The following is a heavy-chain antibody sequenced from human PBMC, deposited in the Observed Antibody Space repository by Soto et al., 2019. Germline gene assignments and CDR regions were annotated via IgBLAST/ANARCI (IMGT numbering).Heavy chain of an antibody. D-gene: IGHD3-10*01. Sequence: QVQLVQSGAEVKKPGSSVKVSCKASGGTFSSYAISWVRQAPGQGLEWMGGIIPIFGTANYAQKFQGRVTITADESTSTAYMELSSLRSEDTAVYYCARDAGITMVRGVKGYYYGMDVWGQGTTVTGSS. CDR1: GGTFSSYA. CDR2: IIPIFGTA. V-gene: IGHV1-69*01. CDR3: ARDAGITMVRGVKGYYYGMDV. J-gene: IGHJ6*02.